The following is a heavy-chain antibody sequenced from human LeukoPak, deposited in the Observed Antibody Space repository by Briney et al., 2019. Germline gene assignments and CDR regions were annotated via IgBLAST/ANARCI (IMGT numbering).Heavy chain of an antibody. J-gene: IGHJ4*02. CDR3: AALDYGDYLMNY. Sequence: ASVTVSCKASGYTFTIYYMHWVRQAPGQGLGWMGIINPSGGSTSYAQKFQGRVTITRDMSTSTVYMELSSLRSEDTAVYYCAALDYGDYLMNYWGQGTLVTVSS. CDR2: INPSGGST. CDR1: GYTFTIYY. D-gene: IGHD4-17*01. V-gene: IGHV1-46*01.